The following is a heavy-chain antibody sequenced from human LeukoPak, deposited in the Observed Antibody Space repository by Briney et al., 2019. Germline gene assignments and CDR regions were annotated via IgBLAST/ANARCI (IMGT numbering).Heavy chain of an antibody. CDR3: ARGEHTAISFDY. CDR2: INHSGST. D-gene: IGHD5-18*01. V-gene: IGHV4-34*01. Sequence: PSETLSLTCAVYGGSFSGYYWSWIRQPPGKGLEWIGEINHSGSTNYNPSLKSRVTISVDTSKNQFSLKLSSVTAADTAVYYCARGEHTAISFDYWGQGTLVTVSS. CDR1: GGSFSGYY. J-gene: IGHJ4*02.